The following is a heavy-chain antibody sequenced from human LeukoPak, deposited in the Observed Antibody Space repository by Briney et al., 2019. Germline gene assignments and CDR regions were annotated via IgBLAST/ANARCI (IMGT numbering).Heavy chain of an antibody. J-gene: IGHJ5*02. CDR1: GGSISGHY. V-gene: IGHV4-59*11. Sequence: PSETLFLTCSVSGGSISGHYWSWIRQPPGKGLEWIGYIYYSGSTKYNPSLKSRVTISVDTSKNQFSLKLSSVTAADTAVYYCARLYDSSDYTNWLDPWGQGALVTVSS. D-gene: IGHD3-22*01. CDR3: ARLYDSSDYTNWLDP. CDR2: IYYSGST.